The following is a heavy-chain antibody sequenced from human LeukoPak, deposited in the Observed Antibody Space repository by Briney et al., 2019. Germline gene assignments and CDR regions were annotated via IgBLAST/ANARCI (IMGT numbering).Heavy chain of an antibody. CDR2: IIPILGIA. D-gene: IGHD3-16*01. V-gene: IGHV1-69*04. CDR3: ASLLARVYYDYGAFDI. Sequence: ASVKVSCKASGGTFSSYAISWVRQAPGQVLEWMGRIIPILGIANYAQKFQGRVTITADKSTSTAYMELSSLRSEDTAVYYCASLLARVYYDYGAFDIWGQGTMVTVSS. CDR1: GGTFSSYA. J-gene: IGHJ3*02.